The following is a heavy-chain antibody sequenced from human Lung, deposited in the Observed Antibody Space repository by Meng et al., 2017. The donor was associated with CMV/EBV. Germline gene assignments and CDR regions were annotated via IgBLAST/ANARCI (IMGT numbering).Heavy chain of an antibody. D-gene: IGHD4-23*01. CDR3: ARMGARGGNSLIDY. CDR2: IYHSGST. Sequence: SXTXSLXCSVSGSSIGSGYFWGWIRQPPGKGLEWVGSIYHSGSTYHNPSLKSRVTISADSPRNQFSLKLISVTAADTAAYYCARMGARGGNSLIDYWGQGPLVTVSS. CDR1: GSSIGSGYF. V-gene: IGHV4-38-2*02. J-gene: IGHJ4*02.